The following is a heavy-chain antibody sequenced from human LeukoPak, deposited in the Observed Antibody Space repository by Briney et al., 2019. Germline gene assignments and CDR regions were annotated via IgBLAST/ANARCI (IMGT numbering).Heavy chain of an antibody. J-gene: IGHJ4*02. V-gene: IGHV4-59*01. CDR1: GGCISSYY. Sequence: SETLSLTCTVSGGCISSYYWSWIRQPPGKGLECIGYIYYSGSTNYNPSLKSRVTISVDTSKNQFSLKLSSVTAADTAVYYCASVGDDYGDYIHNYWGQGTLVTVSS. CDR3: ASVGDDYGDYIHNY. D-gene: IGHD4-17*01. CDR2: IYYSGST.